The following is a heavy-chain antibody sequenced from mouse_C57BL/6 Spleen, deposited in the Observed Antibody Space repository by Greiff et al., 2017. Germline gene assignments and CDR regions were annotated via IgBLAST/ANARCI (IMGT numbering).Heavy chain of an antibody. CDR3: AREGRNGYSWYFDV. V-gene: IGHV1-52*01. CDR1: GYTFTSYW. CDR2: IDPSDSET. J-gene: IGHJ1*03. Sequence: QVQLQQPGAELVRPGSSVKLSCKASGYTFTSYWMHWVKQRPIQGLEWIGNIDPSDSETHYNQKFKDKATLTVDKSSSTAYMQLSSLTSEDSAVYYGAREGRNGYSWYFDVWGTGTTVTVSS. D-gene: IGHD2-3*01.